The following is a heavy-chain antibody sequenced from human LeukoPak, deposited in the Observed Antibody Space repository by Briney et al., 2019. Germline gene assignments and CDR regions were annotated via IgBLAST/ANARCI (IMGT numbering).Heavy chain of an antibody. V-gene: IGHV3-9*01. Sequence: GGSLRLSCAASGFTFDDYAMHWVRQAPGKGLEWVSGISWNSGSIGYADSVKGRFTISRDNAKNSLYLQMNSLRAEDTALYYCAFRSSTSWRVYWGQGTLVTVSS. D-gene: IGHD2-2*01. J-gene: IGHJ4*02. CDR2: ISWNSGSI. CDR1: GFTFDDYA. CDR3: AFRSSTSWRVY.